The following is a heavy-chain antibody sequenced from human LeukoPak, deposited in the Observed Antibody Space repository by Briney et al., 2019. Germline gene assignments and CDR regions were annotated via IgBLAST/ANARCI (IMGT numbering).Heavy chain of an antibody. CDR1: GYSFTSYW. J-gene: IGHJ3*02. D-gene: IGHD3-10*01. CDR2: IYPGDSDT. CDR3: ARTYYYGSGSYYGDAFDI. Sequence: GESLKISCKGSGYSFTSYWIGWVRQMPGKGLEWMGIIYPGDSDTRYSPSFQGRVTISADKSISTAYLQWSSLKASDTAMYYCARTYYYGSGSYYGDAFDIWGQGTMVTVSS. V-gene: IGHV5-51*01.